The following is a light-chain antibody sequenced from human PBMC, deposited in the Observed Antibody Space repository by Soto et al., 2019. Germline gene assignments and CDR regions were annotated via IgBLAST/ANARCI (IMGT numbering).Light chain of an antibody. CDR1: SSDVGGYNY. Sequence: QSVLTQPASVSGSPGQSIAISCTGTSSDVGGYNYVSWNQQHPGKAPKLMIYDVSARPSGVSNRFSGSKSDNTASLTISGLQAEDEADYYCSSYTSSNTVVFGGGTKLTVL. CDR3: SSYTSSNTVV. J-gene: IGLJ2*01. V-gene: IGLV2-14*01. CDR2: DVS.